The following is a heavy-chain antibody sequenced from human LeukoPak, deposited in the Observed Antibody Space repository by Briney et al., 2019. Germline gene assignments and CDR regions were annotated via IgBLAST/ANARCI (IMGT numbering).Heavy chain of an antibody. CDR1: GYSISSGYY. CDR2: INHSGST. CDR3: ASGLDQQLPYYYYYMDV. V-gene: IGHV4-34*01. Sequence: KPSETLSLTCAVSGYSISSGYYWSWIRQPPGKGLEWIGEINHSGSTNYNPSLKSRVTISVDTSKNQFSLKLSSVTAADTAVYYCASGLDQQLPYYYYYMDVWGKGTTVTVSS. J-gene: IGHJ6*03. D-gene: IGHD6-13*01.